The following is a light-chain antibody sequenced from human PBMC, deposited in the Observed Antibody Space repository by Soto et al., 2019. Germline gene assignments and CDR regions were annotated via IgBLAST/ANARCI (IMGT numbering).Light chain of an antibody. CDR2: SVS. V-gene: IGLV2-14*03. CDR3: SSYTSSSTVV. Sequence: QSVLTQPASVSGSPGQSITISCTGTSSDVGGYNHVSWYQQHPGKAPKLMIFSVSNRPSGVSNRFSASKSGNTASLTISGLQAEDEADYYCSSYTSSSTVVFGGGTQLTVL. CDR1: SSDVGGYNH. J-gene: IGLJ2*01.